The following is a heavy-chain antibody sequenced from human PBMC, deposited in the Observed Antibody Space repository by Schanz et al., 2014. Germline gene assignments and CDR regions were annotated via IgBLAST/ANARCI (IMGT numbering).Heavy chain of an antibody. CDR2: INPNSGGT. Sequence: QVQLVQSGAEVKKPGASVKVSCKASGYTFTDYHIHWVRQAPGQGLEYMGRINPNSGGTNFAQKFQGRVTMTRDTSISTAYMEVTSLRLDDTAIYYCARDWSPGSKNAFDIWGPGTMVTVSS. V-gene: IGHV1-2*06. D-gene: IGHD3-10*01. CDR3: ARDWSPGSKNAFDI. J-gene: IGHJ3*02. CDR1: GYTFTDYH.